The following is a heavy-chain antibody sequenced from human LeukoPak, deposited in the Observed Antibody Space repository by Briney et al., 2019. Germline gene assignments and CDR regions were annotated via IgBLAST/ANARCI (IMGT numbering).Heavy chain of an antibody. CDR2: ISGSGGST. CDR3: AKDLSSSSYYWEAFDY. CDR1: GFTFSGYG. Sequence: GGTLRLSCVASGFTFSGYGMSWVRQAPGKGLEWVSVISGSGGSTYYADSVKGRFTISRDTSKYTLYLQMNSLRAEDTAVYYCAKDLSSSSYYWEAFDYWGQGTLVTVSS. V-gene: IGHV3-23*01. D-gene: IGHD6-13*01. J-gene: IGHJ4*02.